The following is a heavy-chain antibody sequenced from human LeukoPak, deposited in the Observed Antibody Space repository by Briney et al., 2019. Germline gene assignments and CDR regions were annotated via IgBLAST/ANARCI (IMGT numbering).Heavy chain of an antibody. D-gene: IGHD6-19*01. CDR2: INAGNGNT. Sequence: ASVKVSCKASGYTFTSYSMHWVRQAPGQRLEGMGWINAGNGNTKYSQKFQGRVTITRDTSASTAYMELSSLRSEDTAVYYCARDWNLYSSGWPDYWGQGTLVTVSS. J-gene: IGHJ4*02. CDR1: GYTFTSYS. CDR3: ARDWNLYSSGWPDY. V-gene: IGHV1-3*01.